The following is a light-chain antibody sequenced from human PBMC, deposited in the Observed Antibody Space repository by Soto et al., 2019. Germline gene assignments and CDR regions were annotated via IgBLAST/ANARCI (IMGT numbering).Light chain of an antibody. CDR2: KAS. Sequence: DLQMTPSPSTPSASVGDRVNITFPASQSISSWLAWYQQKPGKAPKLLIYKASSLESGVPSRFSGSGSGTEFTLTISSLQPDDFAVYYCQQYNNWPPTFGQGTRLEI. V-gene: IGKV1-5*03. CDR3: QQYNNWPPT. J-gene: IGKJ5*01. CDR1: QSISSW.